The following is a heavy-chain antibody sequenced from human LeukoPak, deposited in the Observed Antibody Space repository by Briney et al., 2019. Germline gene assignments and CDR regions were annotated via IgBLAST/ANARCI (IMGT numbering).Heavy chain of an antibody. J-gene: IGHJ4*02. Sequence: PGGSLRLSCAASGFTFSSYGMHWVRQAPGKGLEWVAVISYDGSNKYYADSVKGRFTISRDNSKNTLYLQMNSLRAEDTAVYYCAKPRDGYNYFDYWGQGTLVTVSS. CDR3: AKPRDGYNYFDY. V-gene: IGHV3-30*18. CDR1: GFTFSSYG. D-gene: IGHD5-12*01. CDR2: ISYDGSNK.